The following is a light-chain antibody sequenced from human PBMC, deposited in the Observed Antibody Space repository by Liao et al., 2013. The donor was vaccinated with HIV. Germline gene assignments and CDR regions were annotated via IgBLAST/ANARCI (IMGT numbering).Light chain of an antibody. CDR2: QDT. CDR3: QAWDTSSSSYV. J-gene: IGLJ1*01. CDR1: KLGNKY. V-gene: IGLV3-1*01. Sequence: SYELTQPPSVSVSPGQTATITCSGDKLGNKYAAWYQQKPGQSPVVVIFQDTGRPSGIPERFSGSNTGNTATLTISGVQPMDEADYYCQAWDTSSSSYVFGPGTKVT.